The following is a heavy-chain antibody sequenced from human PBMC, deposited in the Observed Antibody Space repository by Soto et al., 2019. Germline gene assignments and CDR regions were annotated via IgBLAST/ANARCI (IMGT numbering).Heavy chain of an antibody. J-gene: IGHJ6*02. CDR3: ATTPPIAVAGTPNYYYYYGMDV. Sequence: GASVKVSCKVSGYTLTELSMHWVRQAPGKGLEWMGGFDPEDGETIYAQKFQGRVTMTEDTSTDTAYMELSSLRSEDTAVYYCATTPPIAVAGTPNYYYYYGMDVWGQGTTVTVSS. V-gene: IGHV1-24*01. CDR2: FDPEDGET. D-gene: IGHD6-19*01. CDR1: GYTLTELS.